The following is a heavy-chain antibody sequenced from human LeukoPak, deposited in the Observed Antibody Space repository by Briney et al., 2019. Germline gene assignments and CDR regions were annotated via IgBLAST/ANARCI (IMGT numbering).Heavy chain of an antibody. CDR2: IYHSETT. V-gene: IGHV4-39*01. D-gene: IGHD3-22*01. Sequence: SETLSLTCSVSGGSISSSSDYWGWVRQPPGKGLEWIGSIYHSETTYYNPSLKSRVIISVDTSKNQFSLKLNSVTAADTAVYYCGRPNPDSSGYYGSFDPWGQGILVTVSS. J-gene: IGHJ5*02. CDR1: GGSISSSSDY. CDR3: GRPNPDSSGYYGSFDP.